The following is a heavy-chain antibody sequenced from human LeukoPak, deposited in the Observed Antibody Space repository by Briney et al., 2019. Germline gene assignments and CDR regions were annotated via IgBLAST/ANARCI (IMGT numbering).Heavy chain of an antibody. Sequence: ASVKVSCKASGGTFSSCAISWVRQAPGQGLEWMGGIIPIFGTANYAQKFQGRVTITADESTSTAYMELSSLRSEDTAVYYCAVEYCSGGSCHNWFDPWGQGTLVTVSS. J-gene: IGHJ5*02. CDR3: AVEYCSGGSCHNWFDP. CDR2: IIPIFGTA. D-gene: IGHD2-15*01. CDR1: GGTFSSCA. V-gene: IGHV1-69*13.